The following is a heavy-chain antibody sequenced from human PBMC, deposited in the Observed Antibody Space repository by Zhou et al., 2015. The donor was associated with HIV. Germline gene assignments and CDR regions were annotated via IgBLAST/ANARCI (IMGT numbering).Heavy chain of an antibody. CDR2: ISFDGREK. CDR1: GFTFSSYY. Sequence: QVQLVESGGGVAQPGRSLRLSCAASGFTFSSYYMHWVRQAPGKGLEWVTLISFDGREKYYADSVKGRFTISRDNSKNTLYLQMDSLRGEDTGVYYCARTGLDDDILTGLDPFDYWGQGTLVTVSS. CDR3: ARTGLDDDILTGLDPFDY. V-gene: IGHV3-30*04. D-gene: IGHD3-9*01. J-gene: IGHJ4*02.